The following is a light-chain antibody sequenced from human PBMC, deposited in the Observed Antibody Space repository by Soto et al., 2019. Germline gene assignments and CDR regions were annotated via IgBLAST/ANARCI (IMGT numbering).Light chain of an antibody. Sequence: QFVLTQPASVSGSPGQSITISCTGTSNDIGLYNYVSWYQQHPGKAPKLVIYEVTYRPSGVSDRFSGSKSDNTASLTISGLQAEDEADYYCSSYTLSSTWVFGGGTKVTVL. CDR2: EVT. V-gene: IGLV2-14*01. CDR3: SSYTLSSTWV. J-gene: IGLJ3*02. CDR1: SNDIGLYNY.